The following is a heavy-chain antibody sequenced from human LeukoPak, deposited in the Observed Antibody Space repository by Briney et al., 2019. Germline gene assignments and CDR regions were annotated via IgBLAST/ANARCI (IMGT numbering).Heavy chain of an antibody. V-gene: IGHV3-23*01. D-gene: IGHD2-2*01. J-gene: IGHJ4*02. CDR3: AKDFIGVVVPAATFDY. Sequence: GGSLRLSCSASGFTFSSYAMSWVRQAPGKGLEWVSAISGSGGSTYYADSVKGRFTISRDNSKNTLYLQMNSLRAEDTAVYYCAKDFIGVVVPAATFDYWGQGTLVTVSS. CDR1: GFTFSSYA. CDR2: ISGSGGST.